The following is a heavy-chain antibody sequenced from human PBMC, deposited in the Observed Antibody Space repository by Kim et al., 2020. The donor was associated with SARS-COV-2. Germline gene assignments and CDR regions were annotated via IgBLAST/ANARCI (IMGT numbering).Heavy chain of an antibody. J-gene: IGHJ4*02. D-gene: IGHD3-22*01. CDR1: GFTFSSYG. CDR3: AKDIGSSGYYLGY. CDR2: IWYDGSNK. V-gene: IGHV3-33*06. Sequence: GGSLRLSCAASGFTFSSYGMHWVRQAPGKGLEWVAVIWYDGSNKYYADSVKGRFTISRDNSKNTLYLQMNSLRAEDTAVYYCAKDIGSSGYYLGYWGQGTLVTVSS.